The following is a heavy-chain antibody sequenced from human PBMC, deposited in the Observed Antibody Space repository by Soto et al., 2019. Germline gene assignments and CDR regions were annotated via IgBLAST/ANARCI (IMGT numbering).Heavy chain of an antibody. Sequence: EVQLVESGGGLVKPGGSLRLSCAASGFNFSSYSMNWVRQAPGKGLEWVSSISRSSSNIYYVDSVKGRFTISRDNAKNSLYLQMNSLRAEDTAVYYRARDLKVAAAGTGYYYYGMDVWGQGTTVTVSS. J-gene: IGHJ6*02. D-gene: IGHD6-13*01. CDR2: ISRSSSNI. CDR1: GFNFSSYS. CDR3: ARDLKVAAAGTGYYYYGMDV. V-gene: IGHV3-21*01.